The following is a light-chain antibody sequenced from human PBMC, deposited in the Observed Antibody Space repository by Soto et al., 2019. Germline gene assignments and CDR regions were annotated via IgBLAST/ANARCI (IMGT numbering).Light chain of an antibody. CDR1: QSVSLY. V-gene: IGKV3-11*01. J-gene: IGKJ5*01. CDR2: DAH. Sequence: EIVLTQSPATLSLSPGERATLSCRASQSVSLYLAWCWQKPGQWRRRLISDAHNLATRSPARFSASGSGTDFTLTIRTLAPEDAAISYCQQRNIWTQLTFGQGTRMEIK. CDR3: QQRNIWTQLT.